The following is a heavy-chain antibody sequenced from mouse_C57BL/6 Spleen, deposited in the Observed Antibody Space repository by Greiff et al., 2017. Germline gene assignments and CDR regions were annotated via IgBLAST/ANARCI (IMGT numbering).Heavy chain of an antibody. D-gene: IGHD1-1*02. Sequence: EVKLQQSGPELVKPGASVKISCKASGYSFTGYYMNWVKQSPEKSLEWIGEINPSTGGTTYNQKFKAKATLTVDKSSSTAYMQLKSLTSEDSAVYYCARWVGDYWGQGTTLTVSS. V-gene: IGHV1-42*01. CDR3: ARWVGDY. CDR2: INPSTGGT. CDR1: GYSFTGYY. J-gene: IGHJ2*01.